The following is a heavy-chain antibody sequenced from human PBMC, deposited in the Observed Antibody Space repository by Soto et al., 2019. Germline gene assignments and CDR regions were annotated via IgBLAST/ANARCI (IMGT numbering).Heavy chain of an antibody. CDR1: GGSISSSNW. J-gene: IGHJ4*02. Sequence: SETLSLTCAVSGGSISSSNWWSWVRQPPGKGLEWIGEIYHSGSNNYNPSLKSRVTISVEKSKNQFSLKLSSVTAADTAVYYCASVRVFEYSSSYYFDYWGQGTLVTVSS. CDR3: ASVRVFEYSSSYYFDY. D-gene: IGHD6-6*01. V-gene: IGHV4-4*02. CDR2: IYHSGSN.